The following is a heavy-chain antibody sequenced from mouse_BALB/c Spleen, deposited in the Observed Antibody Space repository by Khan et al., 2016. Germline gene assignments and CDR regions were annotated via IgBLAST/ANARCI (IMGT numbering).Heavy chain of an antibody. J-gene: IGHJ1*01. V-gene: IGHV3-2*02. Sequence: EVKLEESGPGLVKPSQSLSLTCTVTGYSITSDYAWNWIRQFPGNKLEWMGYIRYSGSPTYNPSLKSRIAITRATSKNQFFLQLYSVNTVDTATYSCTSAPTVTRYFDVWGAGTTVTVSS. CDR2: IRYSGSP. CDR3: TSAPTVTRYFDV. CDR1: GYSITSDYA. D-gene: IGHD1-1*01.